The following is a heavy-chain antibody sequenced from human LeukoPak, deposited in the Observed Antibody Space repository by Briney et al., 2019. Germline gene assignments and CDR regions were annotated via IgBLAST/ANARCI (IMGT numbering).Heavy chain of an antibody. CDR2: IWYDGSNK. CDR3: ARDRLAVADHANWFDP. D-gene: IGHD6-19*01. Sequence: PGGSLRLSRAASGFTFSSYGMHWVRQAPGKGLEWVAVIWYDGSNKYYADSVKGRFTISRDNSKNTLYLQMNSLRAEDTVVYYCARDRLAVADHANWFDPWGQGTLVTVSS. CDR1: GFTFSSYG. V-gene: IGHV3-33*01. J-gene: IGHJ5*02.